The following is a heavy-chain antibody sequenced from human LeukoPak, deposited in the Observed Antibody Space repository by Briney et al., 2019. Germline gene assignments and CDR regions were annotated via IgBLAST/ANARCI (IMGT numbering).Heavy chain of an antibody. CDR1: GFTFSDNY. D-gene: IGHD4-11*01. V-gene: IGHV3-72*01. Sequence: GGSLRLSCAASGFTFSDNYMDWVRQAPGQGLGWVGRTRKKFRNTAKSYTTQYAASVKGRFTISRDDSKNSLYLQMNSLKTEDTAVYYCARVGPRDYDAFDIWGQGTMVTVSS. CDR2: TRKKFRNTAKSYTT. CDR3: ARVGPRDYDAFDI. J-gene: IGHJ3*02.